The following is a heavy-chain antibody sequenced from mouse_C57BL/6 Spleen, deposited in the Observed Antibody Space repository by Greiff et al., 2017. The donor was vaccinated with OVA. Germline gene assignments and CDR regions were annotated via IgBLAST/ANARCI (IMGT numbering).Heavy chain of an antibody. V-gene: IGHV1-69*01. CDR3: AKTTMRAMDY. CDR2: IDPSDSYT. Sequence: QVQLQQSGAELVMPGASVKLSCKASGYTFTSYWMHWVKQRPGQGLEWIGEIDPSDSYTNYNPQFKGKSTLTVDKSSRTAYMQLSSQTSEDYAVYSCAKTTMRAMDYWGQGTSVTVSS. D-gene: IGHD3-2*01. J-gene: IGHJ4*01. CDR1: GYTFTSYW.